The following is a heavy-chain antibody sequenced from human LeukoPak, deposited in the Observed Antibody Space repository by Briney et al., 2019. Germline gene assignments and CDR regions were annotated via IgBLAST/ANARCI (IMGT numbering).Heavy chain of an antibody. CDR2: IYYSGST. V-gene: IGHV4-59*01. CDR3: ARGEDIVVVPAAQAWFDP. Sequence: SETLSPTCTVSGGSISSYYWSWIRQPPGKGLEWIGYIYYSGSTNYNPSLKSRVTISVDTSKNQFSLKLSSVTAADTAVYYCARGEDIVVVPAAQAWFDPWGQGTLVTVSS. D-gene: IGHD2-2*01. CDR1: GGSISSYY. J-gene: IGHJ5*02.